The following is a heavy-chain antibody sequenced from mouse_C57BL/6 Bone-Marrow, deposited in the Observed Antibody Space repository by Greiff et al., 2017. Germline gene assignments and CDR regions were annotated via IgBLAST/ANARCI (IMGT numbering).Heavy chain of an antibody. CDR1: GYTFTSYG. V-gene: IGHV1-81*01. CDR3: ARWGHYYGSSPWYFEV. Sequence: QVQLKQSGAELARPGASVKLSCKASGYTFTSYGISWVKQRTGQGLEWIGEIYPRSGNTYYNEKFKGKATLTADKSSSTAYMELRSLTSEDSAVYFCARWGHYYGSSPWYFEVWGTGTTVTVSS. D-gene: IGHD1-1*01. CDR2: IYPRSGNT. J-gene: IGHJ1*03.